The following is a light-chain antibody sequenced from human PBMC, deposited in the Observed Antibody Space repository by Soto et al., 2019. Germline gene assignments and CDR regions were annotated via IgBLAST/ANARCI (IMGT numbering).Light chain of an antibody. J-gene: IGKJ1*01. CDR3: MQGSHWPWT. Sequence: VVLTQSPLSQPVTLGQPASISCRSGQSLLHSDGNTYLSWFQQRPGHSPRRLIYKVSDRDSGVPDRVSGSGSGTDFTLKISRVEAEDIGVYYCMQGSHWPWTFGQGTKMEIK. V-gene: IGKV2-30*02. CDR1: QSLLHSDGNTY. CDR2: KVS.